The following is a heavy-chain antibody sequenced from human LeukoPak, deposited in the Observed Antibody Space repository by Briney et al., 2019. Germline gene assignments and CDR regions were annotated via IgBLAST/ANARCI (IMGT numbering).Heavy chain of an antibody. J-gene: IGHJ4*02. D-gene: IGHD1-1*01. V-gene: IGHV3-30-3*01. CDR2: ISYDGSNK. Sequence: GRSLRLSCAASGFTFSSYAMHWVSQAPGKGLEWVAVISYDGSNKYYADSVKGRFTISRDNSKNTLYLQMNSLRAEDTAVYYCAREYRYYFDYWGQGTLVTVSS. CDR3: AREYRYYFDY. CDR1: GFTFSSYA.